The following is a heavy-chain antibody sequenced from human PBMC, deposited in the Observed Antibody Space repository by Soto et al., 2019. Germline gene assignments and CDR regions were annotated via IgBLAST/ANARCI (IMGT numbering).Heavy chain of an antibody. J-gene: IGHJ6*02. CDR3: AKDEWPTYYYYGMDV. Sequence: GGSLRLSCAASGFTFSSYWMNWVRQAPEKGLEWVANIKQDGSEKYYVDSVKGRFTISRDNAKNSLYLQMNSLGAEDTAVYYCAKDEWPTYYYYGMDVWGQGTTVTVSS. D-gene: IGHD2-8*01. V-gene: IGHV3-7*03. CDR1: GFTFSSYW. CDR2: IKQDGSEK.